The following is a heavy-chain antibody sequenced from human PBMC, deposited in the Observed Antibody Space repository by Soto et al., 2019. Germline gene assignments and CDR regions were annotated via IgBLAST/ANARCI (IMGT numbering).Heavy chain of an antibody. CDR3: ASRERVGAFDI. CDR2: IIPILGAA. V-gene: IGHV1-69*01. J-gene: IGHJ3*02. D-gene: IGHD1-26*01. Sequence: QVQLVQSRAEVKKPGSSVKVSCKASGGTLSNYAISWVRQAPGQGLEWMGGIIPILGAANYAQKFQDRVTITADESTRTTYMELSSLRSEDAAVYYCASRERVGAFDIWGQGTVVTVSS. CDR1: GGTLSNYA.